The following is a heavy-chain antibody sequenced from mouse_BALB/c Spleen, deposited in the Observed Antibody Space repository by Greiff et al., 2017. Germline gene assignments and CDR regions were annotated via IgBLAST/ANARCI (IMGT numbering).Heavy chain of an antibody. J-gene: IGHJ2*01. V-gene: IGHV7-3*02. CDR3: ARDWGGELFFDY. CDR1: GFTFTDYY. CDR2: IRNKANGYTT. Sequence: EVKLVESGGGLVQPGGSLRLSCATSGFTFTDYYMSWVRQPPGKALEWLGFIRNKANGYTTEYSASVKGRFTISRDNSQSILYLQMNTLRAEDSATYYCARDWGGELFFDYWGQGTTLTVSS.